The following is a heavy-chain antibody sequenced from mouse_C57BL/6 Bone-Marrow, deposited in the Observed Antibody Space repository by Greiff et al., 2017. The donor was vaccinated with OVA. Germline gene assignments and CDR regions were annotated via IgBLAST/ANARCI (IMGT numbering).Heavy chain of an antibody. CDR2: IWWDDDK. CDR1: GFSLSTFGMG. V-gene: IGHV8-8*01. J-gene: IGHJ1*03. D-gene: IGHD1-1*01. Sequence: QVQLKECGPGILQPSQTLSLTCSFSGFSLSTFGMGVGWIRQPSGKGLEWLAHIWWDDDKYYNPALKSRLTISKDTSKNQVFLKIANVDTADTATYYCARTYYYGSSYGWYFDVWGTGTTVTVSS. CDR3: ARTYYYGSSYGWYFDV.